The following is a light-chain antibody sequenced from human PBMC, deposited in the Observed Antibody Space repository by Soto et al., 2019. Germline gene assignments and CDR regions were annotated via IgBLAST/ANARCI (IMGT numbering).Light chain of an antibody. CDR3: QQYYSFWT. Sequence: DIQMTQSPSTLSASLGDRVPIICRASRSVDKWLAWYQQKSGKAPKLLIYEASHLQSGVPSRFGGSGSGTEFTLTINNLQPEDVATYYCQQYYSFWTFGQGTTVEV. CDR2: EAS. J-gene: IGKJ1*01. V-gene: IGKV1-5*02. CDR1: RSVDKW.